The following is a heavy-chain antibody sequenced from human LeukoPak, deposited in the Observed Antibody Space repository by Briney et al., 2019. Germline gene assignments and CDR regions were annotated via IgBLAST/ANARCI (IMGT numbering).Heavy chain of an antibody. D-gene: IGHD3-22*01. CDR1: GYTFTSYY. J-gene: IGHJ4*02. CDR2: INPSGGST. V-gene: IGHV1-46*01. Sequence: ASVKVSCKASGYTFTSYYMHWVRQAPGQGLEWMGIINPSGGSTSYAQKFQGRVTMTRDTSTSTVYMELSSLRSEDTAVYYCAREGYDSSGYYYSFDYWGQGTLVTVSS. CDR3: AREGYDSSGYYYSFDY.